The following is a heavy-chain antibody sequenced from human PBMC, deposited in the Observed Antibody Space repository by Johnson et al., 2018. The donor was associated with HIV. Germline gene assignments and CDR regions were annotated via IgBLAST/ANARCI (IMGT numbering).Heavy chain of an antibody. V-gene: IGHV3-7*02. CDR2: IKQDGSEK. D-gene: IGHD2-15*01. CDR3: ATDIVVVLAVTGTGAAFDI. J-gene: IGHJ3*02. CDR1: GFTFSSYW. Sequence: VQLVASGGGLVQPGWSLRLSCAASGFTFSSYWMSWVRQAPGKGLEWVANIKQDGSEKYYVDSVKGRFNISRDNAKHSLYLQMNSLRAEDTAVYYCATDIVVVLAVTGTGAAFDIWGQGTMVTVSS.